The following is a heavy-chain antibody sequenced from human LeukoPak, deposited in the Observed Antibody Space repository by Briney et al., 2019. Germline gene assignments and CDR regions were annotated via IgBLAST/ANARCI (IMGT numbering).Heavy chain of an antibody. Sequence: GGSLRLSCVGSGFIFSSYRMNWVRQAPGKGLEWISYISSSSTTIYYADSVKGRFTISRDNAKNSLYLQMNSLRAEDTAVYYCARDSRSYFDYWGQGTLVTVSS. CDR3: ARDSRSYFDY. J-gene: IGHJ4*02. V-gene: IGHV3-48*04. CDR2: ISSSSTTI. D-gene: IGHD3-10*01. CDR1: GFIFSSYR.